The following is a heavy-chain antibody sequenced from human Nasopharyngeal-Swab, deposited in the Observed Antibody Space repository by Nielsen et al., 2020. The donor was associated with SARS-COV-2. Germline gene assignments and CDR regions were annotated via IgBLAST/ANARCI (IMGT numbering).Heavy chain of an antibody. V-gene: IGHV3-23*01. CDR2: ISNSGNPT. Sequence: GESLKISCADSGFTFSFYGMSWVRQAPGKGLEWVSHISNSGNPTYYADSVRGRFTVSTENSKNTLYLQMNSLRAEDTAIYYCAKRRLEGGVASPFDYWGQGTLVTVSS. CDR3: AKRRLEGGVASPFDY. J-gene: IGHJ4*02. CDR1: GFTFSFYG. D-gene: IGHD3-16*01.